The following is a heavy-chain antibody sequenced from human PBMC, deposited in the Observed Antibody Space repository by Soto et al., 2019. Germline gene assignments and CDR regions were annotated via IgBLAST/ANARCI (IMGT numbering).Heavy chain of an antibody. CDR3: AKYTSGWDFDY. Sequence: EVQLLESGGGLVQPGGSLRLSCAASGFTLSNYAMGWVRQAPVEGLEWVSSITGSGAGTYYADSVKGRFTISRDNSKNTLYLQMNSLRAEDTAVHYCAKYTSGWDFDYWGQGTLVTVSS. D-gene: IGHD6-19*01. J-gene: IGHJ4*02. CDR1: GFTLSNYA. CDR2: ITGSGAGT. V-gene: IGHV3-23*01.